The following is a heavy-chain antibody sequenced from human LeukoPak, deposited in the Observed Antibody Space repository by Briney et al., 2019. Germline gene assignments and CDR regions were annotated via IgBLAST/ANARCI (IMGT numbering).Heavy chain of an antibody. CDR3: ARARSDDILTGPSLDAFDI. V-gene: IGHV4-30-2*01. CDR2: IYHSGST. J-gene: IGHJ3*02. Sequence: PSETLSLTCAVSGGSISSGGYSWSWIRQPPGKGLEWIGYIYHSGSTYYNPSLKSRVTISVDRSKNQFSLKLSSVTAADTAVYYCARARSDDILTGPSLDAFDIWGQGTMVTVSS. CDR1: GGSISSGGYS. D-gene: IGHD3-9*01.